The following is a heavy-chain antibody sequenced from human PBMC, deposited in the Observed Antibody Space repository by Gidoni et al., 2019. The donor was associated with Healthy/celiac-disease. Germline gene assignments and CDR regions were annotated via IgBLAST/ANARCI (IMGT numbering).Heavy chain of an antibody. CDR3: ARLDRRGYSGSLDY. J-gene: IGHJ4*02. CDR1: GGSISSSSYY. D-gene: IGHD1-26*01. CDR2: IYYSGST. V-gene: IGHV4-39*01. Sequence: QLQLQQSCPGLVKPSETLSLTCTVSGGSISSSSYYWGWIRQPPGQGLEWIGSIYYSGSTYYNPSLKSRVPISIDTSKNQFSLKLRSVTAADTAVYYCARLDRRGYSGSLDYWGQGTLVTVSS.